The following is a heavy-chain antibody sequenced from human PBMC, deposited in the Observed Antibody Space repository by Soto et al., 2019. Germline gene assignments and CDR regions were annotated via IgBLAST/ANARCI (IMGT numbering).Heavy chain of an antibody. Sequence: SETLSLTCSVTGVSMSGGDYFWGWIRQPPERALEWIGSVHSTGRTIYNPSLRGRVTISVDTSMTHFPLQLTFVTAADTALYFFARHSQGRDYYGYSNWFDPWGQGTLVTVSS. V-gene: IGHV4-39*01. D-gene: IGHD2-15*01. CDR3: ARHSQGRDYYGYSNWFDP. J-gene: IGHJ5*02. CDR1: GVSMSGGDYF. CDR2: VHSTGRT.